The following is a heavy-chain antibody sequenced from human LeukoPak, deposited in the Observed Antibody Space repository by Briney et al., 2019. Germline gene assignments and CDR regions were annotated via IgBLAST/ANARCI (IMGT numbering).Heavy chain of an antibody. Sequence: PGGSLRLSCAASGFTFSSYTMNWGRQAPGKGVKWVSSISSSSSNIYYEDSVKGLFTISRDNAKNSLYLQMNSLRADDTAVYYCARDRWDSMVRGVIPLDYWGQGTLVSVSS. V-gene: IGHV3-21*01. CDR3: ARDRWDSMVRGVIPLDY. D-gene: IGHD3-10*01. CDR1: GFTFSSYT. CDR2: ISSSSSNI. J-gene: IGHJ4*02.